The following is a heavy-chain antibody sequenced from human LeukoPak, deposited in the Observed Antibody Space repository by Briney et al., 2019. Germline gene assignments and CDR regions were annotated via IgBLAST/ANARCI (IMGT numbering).Heavy chain of an antibody. CDR2: ISYDGTYK. Sequence: GGSLRLSCAASGFTFSDYTLHWVRQAPGKGLEWVAVISYDGTYKFYADSVKGRFTISRDSSRNTLYLQMNSLRAEDTAVYYCAAEYCSGGSCYSGHSGHDYWGQGTLVTVSS. V-gene: IGHV3-30-3*02. D-gene: IGHD2-15*01. J-gene: IGHJ4*02. CDR3: AAEYCSGGSCYSGHSGHDY. CDR1: GFTFSDYT.